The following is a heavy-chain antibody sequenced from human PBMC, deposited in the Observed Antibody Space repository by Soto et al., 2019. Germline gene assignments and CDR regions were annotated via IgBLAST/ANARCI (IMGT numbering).Heavy chain of an antibody. Sequence: SVKVSCKASGGTFSSYAISWVRQAPGQGLEWMGGIISIIGTANYAQKLQGRVTITADESTSTAYMELRSLRSDDTAMYYCARGPYCSGGTCYSQFFDYWGQGTLVTVSS. CDR1: GGTFSSYA. CDR3: ARGPYCSGGTCYSQFFDY. V-gene: IGHV1-69*13. CDR2: IISIIGTA. D-gene: IGHD2-15*01. J-gene: IGHJ4*02.